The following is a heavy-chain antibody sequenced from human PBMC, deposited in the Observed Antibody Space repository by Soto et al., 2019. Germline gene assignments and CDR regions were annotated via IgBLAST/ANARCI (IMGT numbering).Heavy chain of an antibody. D-gene: IGHD1-1*01. CDR3: AKLYWNPRYFDY. CDR2: ISDNGGNT. V-gene: IGHV3-23*01. CDR1: GFTFSTVA. J-gene: IGHJ4*02. Sequence: LTLTCTFSGFTFSTVAMTWVRQAPGKGLEWVSSISDNGGNTDYADSVRGRFTLSRDNSKNTLYLQMNHLKAEDTAVYYCAKLYWNPRYFDYWGQGARVTVSS.